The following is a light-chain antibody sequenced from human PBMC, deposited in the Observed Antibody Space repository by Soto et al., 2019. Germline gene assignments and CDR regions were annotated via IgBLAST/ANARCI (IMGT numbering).Light chain of an antibody. CDR1: QSVYSD. V-gene: IGKV3-15*01. CDR2: GAS. J-gene: IGKJ1*01. Sequence: EIVVTQSPATLSVSLGERATLACRASQSVYSDLAWYQQKPGQAPRLLISGASTRATGIPARFSGSGSGTEFTLTISSLQSEDFAVYYCQQYSNWPWTFGQGTKVEIK. CDR3: QQYSNWPWT.